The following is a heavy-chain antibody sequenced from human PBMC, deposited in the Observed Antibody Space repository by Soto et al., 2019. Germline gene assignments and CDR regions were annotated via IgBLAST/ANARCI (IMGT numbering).Heavy chain of an antibody. CDR1: GGTFSSYA. D-gene: IGHD6-13*01. CDR3: ARDRGYSSSWYGTYNDY. V-gene: IGHV1-69*13. Sequence: ASVKVSCKASGGTFSSYAISWVRQAPGQGLEWMGGIIPIFGTANYAQKFQGRVTITADESTSTAYMELSSLRSEDTAVYYCARDRGYSSSWYGTYNDYWGQGTLVTVSS. J-gene: IGHJ4*02. CDR2: IIPIFGTA.